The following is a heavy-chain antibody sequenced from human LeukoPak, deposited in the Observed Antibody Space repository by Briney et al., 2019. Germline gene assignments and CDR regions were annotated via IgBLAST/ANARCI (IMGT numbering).Heavy chain of an antibody. CDR3: ARDGSGSYSFDY. V-gene: IGHV3-21*01. Sequence: PGGSLRLSCVASGFTFSSYSMDWVRQAPGKGLEWVSSISSYSGYIYYADSVKGRFTISRDNSKNTLYLQMNSLRAEDTAVYYCARDGSGSYSFDYWGQGTLVTVSS. CDR1: GFTFSSYS. J-gene: IGHJ4*02. CDR2: ISSYSGYI. D-gene: IGHD1-26*01.